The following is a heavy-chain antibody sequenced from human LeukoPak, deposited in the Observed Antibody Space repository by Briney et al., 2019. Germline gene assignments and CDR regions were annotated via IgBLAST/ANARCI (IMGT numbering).Heavy chain of an antibody. CDR3: ARDGGYGSGPFDY. D-gene: IGHD6-19*01. CDR2: ISSSGSTI. Sequence: GGSLRLSCAASGLTFSSYEMNWVRQAPGKGLEWVSYISSSGSTIYYADSVKSRFTLSRDNAKNSLYLQMNSLRAEDTAVYYCARDGGYGSGPFDYWGQGTLVTVSS. CDR1: GLTFSSYE. V-gene: IGHV3-48*03. J-gene: IGHJ4*02.